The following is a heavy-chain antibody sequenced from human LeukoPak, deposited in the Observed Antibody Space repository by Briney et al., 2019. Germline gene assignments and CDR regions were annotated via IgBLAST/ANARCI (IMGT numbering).Heavy chain of an antibody. J-gene: IGHJ4*02. D-gene: IGHD3-10*01. CDR3: ARAKGEFYYGSGSYYFDY. CDR1: GFTFSSYW. CDR2: INSDGSST. V-gene: IGHV3-74*01. Sequence: TGGSLRLSCAASGFTFSSYWMHWVRQAPGKGLVWVSRINSDGSSTSYADSVKGRFTISRDNAKNTLYLQMNSLRAEDTAVYYCARAKGEFYYGSGSYYFDYWGQGTLVTVSS.